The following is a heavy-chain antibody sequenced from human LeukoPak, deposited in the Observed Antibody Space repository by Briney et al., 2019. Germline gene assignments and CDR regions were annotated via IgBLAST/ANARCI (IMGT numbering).Heavy chain of an antibody. CDR3: ATDVRAYGGYDLNYYYFAMGV. Sequence: ASVKVSCKLSGSTLSDFYIHWVRQVPGKGPEWMGGLDPEDNEKVFAQKFQGRVTMTEDTATDTAFMELRSLTSDDTAVYYCATDVRAYGGYDLNYYYFAMGVWGQGTSVIVS. V-gene: IGHV1-24*01. D-gene: IGHD5-12*01. CDR2: LDPEDNEK. J-gene: IGHJ6*02. CDR1: GSTLSDFY.